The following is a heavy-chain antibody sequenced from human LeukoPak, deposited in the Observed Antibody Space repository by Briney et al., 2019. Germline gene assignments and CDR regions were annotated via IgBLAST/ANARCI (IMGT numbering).Heavy chain of an antibody. D-gene: IGHD5-18*01. Sequence: GGSLRLSCAASGXTFSSYWMSWVRQAPGKGLEWVANIKEDGSEKNYVDSVKGLFTISRDNAKNSLYLHMNSLRAEDTAVYYCARTRHGYWGYWGQGTVVTVSS. CDR1: GXTFSSYW. CDR2: IKEDGSEK. J-gene: IGHJ4*02. V-gene: IGHV3-7*03. CDR3: ARTRHGYWGY.